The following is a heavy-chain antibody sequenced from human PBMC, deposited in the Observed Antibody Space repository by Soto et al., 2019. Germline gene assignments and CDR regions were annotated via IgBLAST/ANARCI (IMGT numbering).Heavy chain of an antibody. D-gene: IGHD6-19*01. Sequence: TLSLTCTVSGGSISSYYWSWIRQPPGKGLEWIGYIYYSGSTNYNPSLKSRVTISVDTSKNQFSLKLSSVTAADTAVYYCAKATTSGWNVYYYYGMDVWGQGTTVTVSS. CDR3: AKATTSGWNVYYYYGMDV. CDR1: GGSISSYY. V-gene: IGHV4-59*01. CDR2: IYYSGST. J-gene: IGHJ6*02.